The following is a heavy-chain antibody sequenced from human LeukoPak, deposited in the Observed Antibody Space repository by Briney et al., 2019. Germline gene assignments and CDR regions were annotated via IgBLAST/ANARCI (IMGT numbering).Heavy chain of an antibody. J-gene: IGHJ4*02. D-gene: IGHD2-2*01. CDR1: GGSFTNYA. CDR2: IVPMFTTS. Sequence: SVKVSCKASGGSFTNYAVSWLRQAPGHGLEWMGAIVPMFTTSDYAQKFRDRVTITADEFTSTVYMDLRRLTYEDTAIYYCARVKESAPVAAAIPYFFDRWGQGTLVTVSS. CDR3: ARVKESAPVAAAIPYFFDR. V-gene: IGHV1-69*01.